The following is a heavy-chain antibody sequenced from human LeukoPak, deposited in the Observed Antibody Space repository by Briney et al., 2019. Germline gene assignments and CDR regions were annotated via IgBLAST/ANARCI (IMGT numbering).Heavy chain of an antibody. V-gene: IGHV4-59*01. D-gene: IGHD2-2*03. J-gene: IGHJ6*03. CDR2: IYYSGST. Sequence: SETLSLTCTVSGGSISSYYWSWIRQPPGKGLEWIGYIYYSGSTNYNPSLKSRVTISVDTSKNQFSLKLSSVTAADTAVYYCARDGYCSSTSCDLPMDYYYYYMDVWGKGTTVTISS. CDR3: ARDGYCSSTSCDLPMDYYYYYMDV. CDR1: GGSISSYY.